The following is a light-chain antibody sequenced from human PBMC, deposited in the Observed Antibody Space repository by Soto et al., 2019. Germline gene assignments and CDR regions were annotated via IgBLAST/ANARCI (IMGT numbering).Light chain of an antibody. CDR3: QKSDSTPWT. Sequence: DIQMTQSPSSLSASVGDSVTITCRTSQTINNYLNWYQQKPGKAPKLLVYSAYNLQTGVPSRFRGSASGTTFTLTSSDLQPEDFTTYYCQKSDSTPWTFGQGTKVEIK. J-gene: IGKJ1*01. CDR2: SAY. V-gene: IGKV1-39*01. CDR1: QTINNY.